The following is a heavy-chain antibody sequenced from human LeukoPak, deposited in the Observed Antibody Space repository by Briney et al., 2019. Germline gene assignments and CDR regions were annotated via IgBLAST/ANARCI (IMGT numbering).Heavy chain of an antibody. D-gene: IGHD2-2*01. CDR3: ARGSRYCRSISYFSFDY. Sequence: GGSLRLSCAASGFTFSSNWMSWGRHALGKGLGWVSNIKQDGSEKNYVDSAKGRFTISRDNAKNSLYLQMNSLRAEDTAVYYCARGSRYCRSISYFSFDYWGQGTLVTVSS. V-gene: IGHV3-7*03. J-gene: IGHJ4*02. CDR1: GFTFSSNW. CDR2: IKQDGSEK.